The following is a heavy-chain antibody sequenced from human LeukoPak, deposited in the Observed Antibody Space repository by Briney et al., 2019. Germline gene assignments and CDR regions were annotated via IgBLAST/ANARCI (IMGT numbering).Heavy chain of an antibody. CDR2: ISPYNGNT. Sequence: ASVKVSCKASGYTFTSYGISWVRQAPGQGLEWMGWISPYNGNTNYAQKVQGRVTLTTDTSTRTAYMELRSLRSDDTAVYYCARDQRVAEGLDYWGQGTLVTVSS. CDR1: GYTFTSYG. CDR3: ARDQRVAEGLDY. J-gene: IGHJ4*02. V-gene: IGHV1-18*01.